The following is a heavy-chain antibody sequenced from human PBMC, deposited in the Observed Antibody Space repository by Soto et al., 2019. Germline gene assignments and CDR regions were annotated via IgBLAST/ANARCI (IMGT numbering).Heavy chain of an antibody. V-gene: IGHV3-49*03. D-gene: IGHD6-19*01. CDR3: TRAHRVATVAEFDP. J-gene: IGHJ5*02. Sequence: PGGSLRLSCTASGFTFGDYAMSWFRQAPGKGLEWVGFIRSKAYGGTTEYAASVKGRFTISRDDSKSIAYLQMNSLKTEDTAVYYCTRAHRVATVAEFDPWGQGTLVTVS. CDR1: GFTFGDYA. CDR2: IRSKAYGGTT.